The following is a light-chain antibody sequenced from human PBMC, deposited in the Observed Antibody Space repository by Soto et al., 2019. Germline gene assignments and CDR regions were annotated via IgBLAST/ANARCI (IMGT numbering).Light chain of an antibody. J-gene: IGLJ1*01. CDR3: QSYDSSRSYV. V-gene: IGLV1-40*01. CDR1: SSNIGAGYD. Sequence: QSVLTQPPSVSGAPGQRVTISCTGSSSNIGAGYDVHWYQQLPGTAPKLLIYGNSNRPSGVPDRFSGSKSGTSASLAITGLQAEEEADYYCQSYDSSRSYVFGTGTKLTVL. CDR2: GNS.